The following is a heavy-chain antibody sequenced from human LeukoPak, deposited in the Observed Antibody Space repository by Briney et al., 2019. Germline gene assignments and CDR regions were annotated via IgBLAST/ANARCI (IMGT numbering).Heavy chain of an antibody. D-gene: IGHD2-15*01. CDR1: GITFRSYN. CDR2: ISSSSSYI. V-gene: IGHV3-21*01. CDR3: ARAPGVGLGFDY. Sequence: GGSLRLSCVVSGITFRSYNMNWVRQAPGKGLEWVSSISSSSSYICYADSVKGRFTISRDNAKNSLFVQMNSLRAEDTAVYYCARAPGVGLGFDYWGQGTLVTVSS. J-gene: IGHJ4*02.